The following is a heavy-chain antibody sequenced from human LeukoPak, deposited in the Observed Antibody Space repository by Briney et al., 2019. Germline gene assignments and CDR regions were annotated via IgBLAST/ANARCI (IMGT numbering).Heavy chain of an antibody. J-gene: IGHJ6*03. D-gene: IGHD5-18*01. CDR3: ARARGLVDTAMVTTWDYYYMDV. Sequence: TSETLSLTCTVSGGSISSSSYYWSWIRQPPGKGLEWIGYIYYSGSTNYNPSLKSRVTISVDTSKNQFSLKLSSVTAADTAVYYCARARGLVDTAMVTTWDYYYMDVWGKGTTVTVSS. CDR2: IYYSGST. V-gene: IGHV4-61*01. CDR1: GGSISSSSYY.